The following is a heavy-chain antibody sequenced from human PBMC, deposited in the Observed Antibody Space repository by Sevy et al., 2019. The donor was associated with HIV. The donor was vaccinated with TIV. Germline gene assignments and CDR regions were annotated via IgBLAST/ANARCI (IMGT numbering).Heavy chain of an antibody. Sequence: GGSLRLSCAASGFTFSSYSMNWVRQAPGKGLEWVSYISSSSSTIYYADSVKGRFTISRDNAKNSLYLKMNSLRDEDTAVYYCASAGYCSGGSCYSAYYGMDVWGQGTTVTVSS. J-gene: IGHJ6*02. D-gene: IGHD2-15*01. CDR2: ISSSSSTI. CDR3: ASAGYCSGGSCYSAYYGMDV. CDR1: GFTFSSYS. V-gene: IGHV3-48*02.